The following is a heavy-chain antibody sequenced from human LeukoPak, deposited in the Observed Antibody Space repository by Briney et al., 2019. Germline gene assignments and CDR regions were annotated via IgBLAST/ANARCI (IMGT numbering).Heavy chain of an antibody. J-gene: IGHJ6*02. V-gene: IGHV1-69*01. CDR1: GGTFSTHT. D-gene: IGHD4-17*01. Sequence: SVKVSCKASGGTFSTHTITWVRQAPGQGLEWLGGITPVFGTARYAQKIQGRITITADESTSTACMELSALTSEDTALYYCARDGGLNDYGDYTPPFYAMDVWGQGTTVTVSS. CDR2: ITPVFGTA. CDR3: ARDGGLNDYGDYTPPFYAMDV.